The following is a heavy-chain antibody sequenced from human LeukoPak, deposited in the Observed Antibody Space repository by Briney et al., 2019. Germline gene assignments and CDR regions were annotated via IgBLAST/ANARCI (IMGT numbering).Heavy chain of an antibody. CDR2: IKQDGSEK. CDR1: GFTFSSYW. CDR3: ARVVSCSGGSCYFFDY. Sequence: GGSLRLSCAASGFTFSSYWMSWVRQAPGKGLEWVANIKQDGSEKYYVDSVKGRFTISRDNAKNSLYLQMNSLRAEDTAVYYCARVVSCSGGSCYFFDYWGQGTLVTVSS. J-gene: IGHJ4*02. D-gene: IGHD2-15*01. V-gene: IGHV3-7*01.